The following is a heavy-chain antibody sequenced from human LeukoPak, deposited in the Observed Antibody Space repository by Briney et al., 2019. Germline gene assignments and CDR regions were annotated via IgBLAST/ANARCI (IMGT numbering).Heavy chain of an antibody. J-gene: IGHJ6*02. Sequence: ASVKVSCKASGYTFTSYGISWVRQAPGQGLEWMGWISAYNGNTNYAQKLQGRVTMTRNTSISTAYMELSSLRSKDTAVYYCAGRQTYGDYRYYYYYYGMDVWGQGTTVTVSS. CDR1: GYTFTSYG. D-gene: IGHD4-17*01. V-gene: IGHV1-18*01. CDR2: ISAYNGNT. CDR3: AGRQTYGDYRYYYYYYGMDV.